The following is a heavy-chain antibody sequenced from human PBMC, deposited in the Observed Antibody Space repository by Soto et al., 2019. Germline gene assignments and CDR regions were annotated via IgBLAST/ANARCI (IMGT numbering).Heavy chain of an antibody. CDR1: GFTFSSYA. J-gene: IGHJ4*02. Sequence: GGSLRLSCAASGFTFSSYAMSWVRQAPGKGLEWVSAISGSGGSTYYADSVKGRFTISRDNSKNTLYLQMNSLRAEDTAVYYCAKSLNEQQLVREMGDHWDYWGQGTLVTVSS. V-gene: IGHV3-23*01. D-gene: IGHD6-13*01. CDR2: ISGSGGST. CDR3: AKSLNEQQLVREMGDHWDY.